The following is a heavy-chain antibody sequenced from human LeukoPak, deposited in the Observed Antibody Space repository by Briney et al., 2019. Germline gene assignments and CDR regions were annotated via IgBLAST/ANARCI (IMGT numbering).Heavy chain of an antibody. CDR2: INHSGST. J-gene: IGHJ6*02. V-gene: IGHV4-34*01. CDR1: GGSFSGYY. D-gene: IGHD3-22*01. Sequence: SETLSLICAVYGGSFSGYYWSWIRQPPGKGLEWIGEINHSGSTNYNPSLKSRVTISVDTSKNQFSLKLSSVTAADTAVYYCAGMIVVVSAIPRYYGMDVWGQGTTVTVSS. CDR3: AGMIVVVSAIPRYYGMDV.